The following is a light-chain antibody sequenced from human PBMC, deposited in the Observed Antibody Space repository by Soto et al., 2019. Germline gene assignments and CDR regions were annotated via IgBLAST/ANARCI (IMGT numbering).Light chain of an antibody. CDR2: YNN. CDR1: NSNIASNT. J-gene: IGLJ1*01. V-gene: IGLV1-44*01. Sequence: QSVLTQPPSASETPGQTVSISCSGSNSNIASNTVNWYQHLPGTAPKLLIYYNNQRPSGVPDRFSGSKSGTSASLAISGLQSEDESDYYYAAWDDTLKRYVFGTGTKVTVL. CDR3: AAWDDTLKRYV.